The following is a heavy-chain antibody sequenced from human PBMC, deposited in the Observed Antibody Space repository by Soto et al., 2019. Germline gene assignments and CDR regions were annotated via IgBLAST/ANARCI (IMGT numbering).Heavy chain of an antibody. J-gene: IGHJ3*02. CDR2: IIPIFGTA. CDR1: GGTFSSYA. CDR3: ARRVAIDEAFDI. Sequence: ASVKVSCKASGGTFSSYAISWVRQAPGQGLEWMGGIIPIFGTANYAQKFQGRVTITADESTSTAYMELSSLRSEDTAVYYCARRVAIDEAFDIWGQGTMVTVS. D-gene: IGHD2-15*01. V-gene: IGHV1-69*13.